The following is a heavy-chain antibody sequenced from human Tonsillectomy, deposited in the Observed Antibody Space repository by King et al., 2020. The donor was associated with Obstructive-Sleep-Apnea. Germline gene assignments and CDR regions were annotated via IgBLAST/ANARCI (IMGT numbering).Heavy chain of an antibody. CDR3: ARDGVGGPTFYYYYGLDV. J-gene: IGHJ6*02. CDR2: ISYDGSTK. V-gene: IGHV3-30-3*01. D-gene: IGHD1-26*01. CDR1: GFTFSNYA. Sequence: VQLVESGGGVVQPGRSLRLSCAVSGFTFSNYAMHWVRQAPGKGLEWVAVISYDGSTKYYADSVKGRFTISRDNSKNTLYLQMNSLSAEGTAVYYCARDGVGGPTFYYYYGLDVWGQGTTVTVSS.